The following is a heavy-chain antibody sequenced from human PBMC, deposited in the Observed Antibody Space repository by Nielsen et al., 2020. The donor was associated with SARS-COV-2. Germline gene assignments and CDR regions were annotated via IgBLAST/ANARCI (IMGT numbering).Heavy chain of an antibody. V-gene: IGHV7-4-1*02. CDR1: GYTFTNYY. CDR2: INTNTGNP. J-gene: IGHJ6*02. Sequence: ASVKVSCKASGYTFTNYYVHWVRQAPGQGLEWMGWINTNTGNPTYAQGFTGRFVFSLDTSVSTAYLQISSLKAEDTAVYYCARDNWGSGDYYYYGMDVWGQGTTVTVSS. D-gene: IGHD7-27*01. CDR3: ARDNWGSGDYYYYGMDV.